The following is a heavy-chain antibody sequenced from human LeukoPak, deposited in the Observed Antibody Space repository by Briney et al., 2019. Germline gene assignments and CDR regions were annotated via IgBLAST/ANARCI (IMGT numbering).Heavy chain of an antibody. CDR2: ISSSSSYI. V-gene: IGHV3-21*01. Sequence: GGSLRLSCAASAFTFSSYGMSWVRQAPGKGLEWVSSISSSSSYIYYADSVKGRFTISRDNAKNSLYLQMNSLRAEDTAVYYCARPPNYCSGGSCLIDYWGQGTLVTVSS. CDR3: ARPPNYCSGGSCLIDY. D-gene: IGHD2-15*01. J-gene: IGHJ4*02. CDR1: AFTFSSYG.